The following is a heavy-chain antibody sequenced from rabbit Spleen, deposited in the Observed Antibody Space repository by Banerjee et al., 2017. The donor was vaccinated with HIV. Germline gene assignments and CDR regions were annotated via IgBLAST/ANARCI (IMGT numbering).Heavy chain of an antibody. Sequence: QSLEESGGGLVKPEASLTLTCKASGFSFNSGYDMCWVRQAPGKGLEWIACIYAGSSGTTYYASWAKGRFTISKTSSTTVTLQMTSLTAADTATYFCARDAGTSFSSYGMDLWGQGTLVTVS. CDR3: ARDAGTSFSSYGMDL. V-gene: IGHV1S40*01. CDR1: GFSFNSGYD. J-gene: IGHJ6*01. D-gene: IGHD4-2*01. CDR2: IYAGSSGTT.